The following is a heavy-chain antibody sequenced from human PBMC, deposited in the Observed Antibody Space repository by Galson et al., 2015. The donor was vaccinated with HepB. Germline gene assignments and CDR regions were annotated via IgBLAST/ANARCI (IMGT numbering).Heavy chain of an antibody. Sequence: SVKVSCKASGYTFTSYYMHWVRQAPGQGLEWMGIINPSGGKISYAQKFQGRVTMTRDTSTSTVYMELGSLRSEDTAVYYYARDGGGDSYDFNYYYGMDVWGQGTTVTVS. CDR3: ARDGGGDSYDFNYYYGMDV. CDR1: GYTFTSYY. V-gene: IGHV1-46*01. CDR2: INPSGGKI. J-gene: IGHJ6*02. D-gene: IGHD2-21*02.